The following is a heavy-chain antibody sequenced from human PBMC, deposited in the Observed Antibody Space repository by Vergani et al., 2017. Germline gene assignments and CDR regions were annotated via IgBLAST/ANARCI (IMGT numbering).Heavy chain of an antibody. Sequence: EVQLVESGGGLVQPGGSLRLSCAASGFTFSSYWMHWVRQAPGKGLVWVSRINSDGSGTSYADSVKGRFTISRDNARNTLYLQMNSLRAEDTAVYYCARDSSGPLDFDYWGQGTLVTVSS. CDR1: GFTFSSYW. V-gene: IGHV3-74*01. D-gene: IGHD6-19*01. CDR2: INSDGSGT. J-gene: IGHJ4*02. CDR3: ARDSSGPLDFDY.